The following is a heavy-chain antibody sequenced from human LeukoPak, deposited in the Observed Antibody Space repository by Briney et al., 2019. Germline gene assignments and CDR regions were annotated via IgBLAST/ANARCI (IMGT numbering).Heavy chain of an antibody. J-gene: IGHJ4*02. V-gene: IGHV3-33*01. CDR3: AGSLGVAGTIDY. Sequence: PGRSLRLSCAASGFTFSSYGMHWVRQAPGTGLEWVAVIWYDGSNKYYADSVKGRFTISRDNSKNTLYLQMSSLRAEDTAVYYCAGSLGVAGTIDYWGQGTLVTVSS. D-gene: IGHD6-19*01. CDR2: IWYDGSNK. CDR1: GFTFSSYG.